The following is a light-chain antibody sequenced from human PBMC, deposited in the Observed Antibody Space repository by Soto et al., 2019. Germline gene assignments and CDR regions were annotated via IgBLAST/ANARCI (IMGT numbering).Light chain of an antibody. CDR3: QQYYSTPIT. J-gene: IGKJ5*01. V-gene: IGKV4-1*01. Sequence: DIVMTQSPDSLAVSLGERATINCKSSRTVLNSFNNKNYLAWYQQKPGHPPKLLIYWASTRESGVPDRFSGSGSETAFTLTISNLQAEDVAVYYCQQYYSTPITFGQGTRLEI. CDR1: RTVLNSFNNKNY. CDR2: WAS.